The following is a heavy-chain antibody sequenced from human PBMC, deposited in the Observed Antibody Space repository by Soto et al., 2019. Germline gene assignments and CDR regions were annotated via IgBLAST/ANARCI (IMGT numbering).Heavy chain of an antibody. CDR1: WFSFSRYG. CDR3: AKDRSSSLDAMDV. D-gene: IGHD6-13*01. V-gene: IGHV3-33*06. Sequence: PGGSLRLSCAASWFSFSRYGMHWVRQAPDKGLEWVAVIWYDGSDKYYADSVKGRFTISRDNSKNTLYLQVNSLRADDTAVYYCAKDRSSSLDAMDVWGQGTTVTVSS. J-gene: IGHJ6*02. CDR2: IWYDGSDK.